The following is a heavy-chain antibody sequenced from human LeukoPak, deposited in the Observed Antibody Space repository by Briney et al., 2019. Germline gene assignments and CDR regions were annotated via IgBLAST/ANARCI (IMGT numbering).Heavy chain of an antibody. CDR1: GYSISSGYY. Sequence: SETLSLTCAVSGYSISSGYYWGWIRQPPGKGLEWIGSIYHSGNTYYNPSLKSRVTISVDTSKNQFSLKLSSVTAADTAVYYCARDYRYCSGGSCYGYFDYWGQGTLVTVSS. J-gene: IGHJ4*02. CDR2: IYHSGNT. V-gene: IGHV4-38-2*02. D-gene: IGHD2-15*01. CDR3: ARDYRYCSGGSCYGYFDY.